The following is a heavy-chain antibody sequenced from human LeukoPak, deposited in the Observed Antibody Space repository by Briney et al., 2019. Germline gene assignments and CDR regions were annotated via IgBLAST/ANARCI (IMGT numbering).Heavy chain of an antibody. D-gene: IGHD3-22*01. CDR2: IYHSGSS. J-gene: IGHJ5*02. V-gene: IGHV4-39*07. CDR3: ARDRRTYYYDSSGYLFDP. CDR1: GGAISSSDYY. Sequence: SETLSLTCTVSGGAISSSDYYCRWVRQPPGKGLEGIGSIYHSGSSYDNPSLKSRVTMSVDKSKNQFSLKLSSVTAADTAVYYCARDRRTYYYDSSGYLFDPWGQGTLVTVSS.